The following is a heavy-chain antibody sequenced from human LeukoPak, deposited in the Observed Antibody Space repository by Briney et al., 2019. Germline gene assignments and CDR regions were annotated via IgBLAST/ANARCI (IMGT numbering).Heavy chain of an antibody. Sequence: PSETLSLTCTVSGDSISSYYWSWIRQPPGKGLEWNGYIYYSGSTNYNPSLKSRVTMSVDTSKNQFSLKLSSVTAADTAVYYCARDRTGDNWFDPWGQGTLVTVSS. CDR2: IYYSGST. V-gene: IGHV4-59*01. CDR1: GDSISSYY. CDR3: ARDRTGDNWFDP. D-gene: IGHD3/OR15-3a*01. J-gene: IGHJ5*02.